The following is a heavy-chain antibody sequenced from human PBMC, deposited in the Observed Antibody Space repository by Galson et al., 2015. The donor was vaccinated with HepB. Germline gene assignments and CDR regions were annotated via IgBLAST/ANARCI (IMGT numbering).Heavy chain of an antibody. V-gene: IGHV3-21*01. CDR1: GFTLSSYS. Sequence: SLRLSCAASGFTLSSYSMDWVRQAPGKGLEWVSSISSSSTYIYYADSVKGRFTISRDNAKNSLYLQMNSLRAEDTAVYYCARDLSDWGSYRGVDYWGQGTLVTVSS. CDR2: ISSSSTYI. D-gene: IGHD3-16*02. CDR3: ARDLSDWGSYRGVDY. J-gene: IGHJ4*02.